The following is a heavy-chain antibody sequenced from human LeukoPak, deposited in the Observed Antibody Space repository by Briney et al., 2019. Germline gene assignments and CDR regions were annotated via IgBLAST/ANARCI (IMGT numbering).Heavy chain of an antibody. Sequence: SETLSLTCTVSGGSISSYYWSWIRQPAGKGLEWIGRIYSSGSTNYNPSLKSRVTISVDTSMNQFSLKMTSVTAADTAVYYCARSPPTIFGHFDLWGRGTLVTVSS. CDR2: IYSSGST. V-gene: IGHV4-4*07. CDR1: GGSISSYY. CDR3: ARSPPTIFGHFDL. D-gene: IGHD3-9*01. J-gene: IGHJ2*01.